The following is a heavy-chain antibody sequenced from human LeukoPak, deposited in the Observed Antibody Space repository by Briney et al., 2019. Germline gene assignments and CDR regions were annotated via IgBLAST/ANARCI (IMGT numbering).Heavy chain of an antibody. CDR2: IIPIFGTA. J-gene: IGHJ4*02. V-gene: IGHV1-69*13. D-gene: IGHD2-2*01. CDR1: GGTFSSYA. CDR3: ESWRVWSSTSCYHEVY. Sequence: SVKVSCKASGGTFSSYAISWVRQAPGQGLESMGGIIPIFGTANYAQKFQGRVTITADESTSTAYMELSSLRSEDTGVYYCESWRVWSSTSCYHEVYGGQGTLVTVSS.